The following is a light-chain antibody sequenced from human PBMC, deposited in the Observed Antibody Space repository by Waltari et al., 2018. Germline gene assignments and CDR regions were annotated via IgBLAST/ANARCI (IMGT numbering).Light chain of an antibody. CDR2: DAS. Sequence: DSVLTQSPATLSLSPWDTATLSCRASESVESFLAWYQQKPGQAPRLLIYDASRRATGIPGMFIGGGSATDFALTISSLEPEDFAVYYCQQRSKWPLLSFGGGTKVEIK. V-gene: IGKV3-11*01. J-gene: IGKJ4*01. CDR3: QQRSKWPLLS. CDR1: ESVESF.